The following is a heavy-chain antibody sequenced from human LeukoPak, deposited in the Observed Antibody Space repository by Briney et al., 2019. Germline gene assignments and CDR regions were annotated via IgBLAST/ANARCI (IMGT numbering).Heavy chain of an antibody. Sequence: PSETLSLTCTVSGGSISSYYWSWIRQPPGKRLEWIGYIYYSGSTNYNPSLKSRVTISVDTSKNQFSLKLSSATAADTAVYYCASGGRPDAFDIWGQGTMVTVSS. CDR3: ASGGRPDAFDI. D-gene: IGHD3-16*01. CDR1: GGSISSYY. V-gene: IGHV4-59*01. CDR2: IYYSGST. J-gene: IGHJ3*02.